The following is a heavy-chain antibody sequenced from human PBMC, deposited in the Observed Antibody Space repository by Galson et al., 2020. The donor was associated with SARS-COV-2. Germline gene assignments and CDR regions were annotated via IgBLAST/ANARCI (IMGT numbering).Heavy chain of an antibody. CDR2: IWYDKTTT. Sequence: GGSLRLSCGASGFTFNPDAMHWVRQAPGKGLEWVAMIWYDKTTTFYADSVKGRFTISRDNSKNTLYLQMNSLRVEDTALYYCARDLPQSGWAFDLWGQGTMVTVSS. D-gene: IGHD6-19*01. V-gene: IGHV3-33*01. J-gene: IGHJ3*01. CDR3: ARDLPQSGWAFDL. CDR1: GFTFNPDA.